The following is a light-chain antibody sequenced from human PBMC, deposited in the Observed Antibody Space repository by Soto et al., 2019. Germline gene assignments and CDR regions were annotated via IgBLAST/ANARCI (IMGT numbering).Light chain of an antibody. J-gene: IGLJ2*01. CDR2: VNSDGSH. V-gene: IGLV4-69*02. CDR3: QTWGTGIRV. Sequence: QLVLTQSPSASASLGASVKLTCTLSSGHSIYAIAWHQQQPEKGPRFLMKVNSDGSHTKGDGIPDRFSGSSSGAERYLTISRLQSEDEADYYCQTWGTGIRVFGGGTKLTVL. CDR1: SGHSIYA.